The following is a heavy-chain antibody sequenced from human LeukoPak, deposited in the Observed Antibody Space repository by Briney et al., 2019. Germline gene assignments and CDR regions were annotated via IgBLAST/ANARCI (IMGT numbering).Heavy chain of an antibody. J-gene: IGHJ5*02. Sequence: ASVKVSCKASGYTFTSYGISWVRQAPGQGLEWMGWISAYNGNTYYAQKLQGRVTMTTDTSTSTAYMELRSLRSDDTAVYYCAREVGPIVLMVYEVPNWFDPWGQGTLVTVSS. V-gene: IGHV1-18*01. CDR1: GYTFTSYG. D-gene: IGHD2-8*01. CDR3: AREVGPIVLMVYEVPNWFDP. CDR2: ISAYNGNT.